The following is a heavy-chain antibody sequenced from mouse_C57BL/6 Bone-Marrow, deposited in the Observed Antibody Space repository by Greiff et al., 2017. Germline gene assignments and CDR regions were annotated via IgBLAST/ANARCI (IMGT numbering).Heavy chain of an antibody. CDR1: GFTFSSYA. CDR2: FSRGGDYI. J-gene: IGHJ1*03. D-gene: IGHD1-1*01. V-gene: IGHV5-9-1*02. Sequence: DVTLVESGAGLVKPGGSLKLSCAASGFTFSSYAMSWVRQTPEKRLEWVAYFSRGGDYIYYADTVKGRFTFSRDNAWNTLYLQMSSLKSEDTAVYYCTRGERYYGSRRYFDVWGTGTTVTVSS. CDR3: TRGERYYGSRRYFDV.